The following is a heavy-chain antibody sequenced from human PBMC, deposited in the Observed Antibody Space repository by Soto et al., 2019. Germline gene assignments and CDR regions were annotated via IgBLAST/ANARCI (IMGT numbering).Heavy chain of an antibody. V-gene: IGHV4-39*01. CDR1: GDSITSHGCL. CDR2: IYYSGTT. CDR3: ARHFSVDYFDN. Sequence: SVMLCLSSSVVGDSITSHGCLWAWIRQPPGKGLEWIGSIYYSGTTYYNPSLKSRVTISVDRSKNQFSLKLSSVTAADTAVYYCARHFSVDYFDNWGQGALVNVSS. J-gene: IGHJ4*02.